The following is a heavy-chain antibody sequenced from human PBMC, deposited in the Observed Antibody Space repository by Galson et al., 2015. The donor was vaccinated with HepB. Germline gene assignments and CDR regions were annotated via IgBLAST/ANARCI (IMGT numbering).Heavy chain of an antibody. V-gene: IGHV5-10-1*01. CDR2: IDPSDSYT. CDR3: ARGTVTAPPDYYYGMDV. D-gene: IGHD4-17*01. J-gene: IGHJ6*02. CDR1: GYSFTSYW. Sequence: QSGAEVKKPGESLRISCKGSGYSFTSYWISWVRQMPGKGLEWMGRIDPSDSYTNYSPSFQGHVTISADKSISTAYLQWSSLKASDTAMYYCARGTVTAPPDYYYGMDVWVQGTAVTVSS.